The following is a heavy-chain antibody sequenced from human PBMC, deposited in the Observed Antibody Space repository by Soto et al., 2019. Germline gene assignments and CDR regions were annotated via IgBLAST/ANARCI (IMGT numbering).Heavy chain of an antibody. Sequence: SETLSLTCAVSGGSISSGGYSWSWIRQPPGKGLEWIGTIHHTGSTYYNPSLKSRVIISLDTSKNQFSLKLSSVTAADTALYYCARPEGGYGSGYSWFDPWGQGTRVTVSS. CDR3: ARPEGGYGSGYSWFDP. V-gene: IGHV4-30-2*03. D-gene: IGHD5-12*01. J-gene: IGHJ5*02. CDR2: IHHTGST. CDR1: GGSISSGGYS.